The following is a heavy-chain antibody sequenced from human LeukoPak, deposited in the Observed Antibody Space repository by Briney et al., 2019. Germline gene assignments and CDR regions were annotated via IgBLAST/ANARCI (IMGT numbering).Heavy chain of an antibody. CDR2: IYYSGST. Sequence: SETLSLTCTVSGGSISSYYWSWIRQPPGKGLEWIGYIYYSGSTNYNPSLKSRVTISVDTSKNQFSLKLSSVTAADTAVYYCARDRTPRRYMDVWGKGTTVTVSS. V-gene: IGHV4-59*01. CDR1: GGSISSYY. CDR3: ARDRTPRRYMDV. J-gene: IGHJ6*03.